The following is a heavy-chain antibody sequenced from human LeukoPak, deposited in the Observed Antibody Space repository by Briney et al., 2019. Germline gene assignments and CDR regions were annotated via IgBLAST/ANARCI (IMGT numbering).Heavy chain of an antibody. D-gene: IGHD4-17*01. V-gene: IGHV4-61*02. Sequence: PSETLSLTCTVSGGSISSGSYYWSWIRQPAGKGLEWIGRIYTSGSTNYNPSLKSRVTISVDTSKNQFSLKLSSVTAADTAVYYCATTSHDYGDYGGDYWGQGTLVTVSS. CDR1: GGSISSGSYY. CDR2: IYTSGST. J-gene: IGHJ4*02. CDR3: ATTSHDYGDYGGDY.